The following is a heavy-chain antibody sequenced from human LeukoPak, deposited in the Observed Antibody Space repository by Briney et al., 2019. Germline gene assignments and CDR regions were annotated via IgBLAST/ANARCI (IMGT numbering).Heavy chain of an antibody. CDR1: GFTFSSYA. Sequence: EGSLRLSCAASGFTFSSYAMSWVRQAPGKGLGWVSAISGSGGSTYYADSVKGRFTISRDNSKNTLYLQMNSLRAEDTAVYYCATDDSSGWHNWFDPWGQGTLVTVSS. V-gene: IGHV3-23*01. D-gene: IGHD6-19*01. CDR3: ATDDSSGWHNWFDP. J-gene: IGHJ5*02. CDR2: ISGSGGST.